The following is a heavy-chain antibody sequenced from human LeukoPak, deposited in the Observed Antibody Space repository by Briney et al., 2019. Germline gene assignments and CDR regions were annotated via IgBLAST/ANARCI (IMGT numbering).Heavy chain of an antibody. CDR2: IYHSGGT. J-gene: IGHJ3*01. CDR3: VSTTAVPGHDAFDV. V-gene: IGHV4-38-2*01. Sequence: SETLSLTCAVSGYSISSGYYCGLIRQPPEKGLEVIGNIYHSGGTYYNASLKGRVTISADTSNNPFSLKLTSVTAADTAVYYCVSTTAVPGHDAFDVWGQGTMVTVS. CDR1: GYSISSGYY. D-gene: IGHD4-11*01.